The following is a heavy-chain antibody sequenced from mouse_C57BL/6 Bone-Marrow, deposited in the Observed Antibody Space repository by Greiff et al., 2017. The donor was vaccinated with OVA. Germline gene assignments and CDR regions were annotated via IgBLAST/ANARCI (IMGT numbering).Heavy chain of an antibody. J-gene: IGHJ2*01. CDR1: GFTFSDYG. Sequence: EVKLMESGGGLVKPGGSLKLSCAASGFTFSDYGMHWVRQAPEKGLEWVAYISRGSSTIYYADTVKGRFTISRDNATNTLFLQLTSLRSEDTAMYYCARGRLLLYYFDYWGQGTTLTVSA. CDR2: ISRGSSTI. D-gene: IGHD2-3*01. V-gene: IGHV5-17*01. CDR3: ARGRLLLYYFDY.